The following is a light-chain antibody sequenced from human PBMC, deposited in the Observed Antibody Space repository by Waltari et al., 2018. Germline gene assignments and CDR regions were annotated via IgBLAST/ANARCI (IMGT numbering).Light chain of an antibody. V-gene: IGKV3-15*01. Sequence: EIMMTQSPATLSVSPGERATLSCRASQSVSMNLAWYQQKPGQAPRLLIYGASTRGTGIPARFSGSGSGTEFTLTISSLEPEDFAVYYCQQRSSLPLYTFGQGTKLDLK. CDR2: GAS. J-gene: IGKJ2*01. CDR1: QSVSMN. CDR3: QQRSSLPLYT.